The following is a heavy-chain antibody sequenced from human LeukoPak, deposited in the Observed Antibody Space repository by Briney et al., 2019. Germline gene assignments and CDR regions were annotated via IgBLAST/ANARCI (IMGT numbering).Heavy chain of an antibody. Sequence: PGGSLRLSCAASGFTFSSYAMSWVRQAPGKGLEWVSAISGSGGDTYYADSVKGRFTISRDNAKNSLYLQMNSLRAEDTAVYYCARVSLLAREWLLLDYWGQGTLVTVSS. J-gene: IGHJ4*02. CDR3: ARVSLLAREWLLLDY. D-gene: IGHD3-3*01. V-gene: IGHV3-23*01. CDR2: ISGSGGDT. CDR1: GFTFSSYA.